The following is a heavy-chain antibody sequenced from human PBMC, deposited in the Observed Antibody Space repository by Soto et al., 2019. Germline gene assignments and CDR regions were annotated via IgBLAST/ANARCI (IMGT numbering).Heavy chain of an antibody. Sequence: ASVKVSCKASGGTFSSYAISWVRQAPGQGLEWMGGIIPIFGTANYAQKFQGRVTITADESTSTAYMELSSLRSEDTAVYYCASGSNYVNWFDPWGQGTLVTVSP. V-gene: IGHV1-69*13. CDR1: GGTFSSYA. CDR3: ASGSNYVNWFDP. D-gene: IGHD4-4*01. CDR2: IIPIFGTA. J-gene: IGHJ5*02.